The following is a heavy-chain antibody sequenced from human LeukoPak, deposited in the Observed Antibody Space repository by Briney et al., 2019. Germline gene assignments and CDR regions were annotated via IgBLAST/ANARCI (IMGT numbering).Heavy chain of an antibody. CDR2: INPNSGGT. V-gene: IGHV1-2*02. CDR3: ARGGYRSSWTNFDY. D-gene: IGHD6-13*01. J-gene: IGHJ4*02. CDR1: GYTLTDYY. Sequence: GASVKVSCKASGYTLTDYYMHWVRQAPGQGLEWMGWINPNSGGTNYAQKFQGRVTMTGDTSITTAYMELSRLRSDDTAVYFCARGGYRSSWTNFDYWGQGTLVTVSS.